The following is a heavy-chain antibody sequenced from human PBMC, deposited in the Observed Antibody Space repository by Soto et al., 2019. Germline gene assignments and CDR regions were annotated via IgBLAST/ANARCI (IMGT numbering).Heavy chain of an antibody. J-gene: IGHJ4*02. CDR2: IIPILGIA. Sequence: QVQLVQSGAEVKKPGSSVKVSCKASGGTFSSYTISWVRQAPGQGLEWMGRIIPILGIANYAQKFQGRVTITADKATTTAYMQLSSLRSEDTAVYYCARDPSAGDSAGYWGQGTLVTVSS. V-gene: IGHV1-69*08. CDR1: GGTFSSYT. CDR3: ARDPSAGDSAGY. D-gene: IGHD2-21*01.